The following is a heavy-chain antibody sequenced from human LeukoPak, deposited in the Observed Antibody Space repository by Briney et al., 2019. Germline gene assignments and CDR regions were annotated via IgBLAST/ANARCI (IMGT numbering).Heavy chain of an antibody. Sequence: PSETLSLTCSVSGGSISGYYWSWIRQPPGKGLEWIGYIYYSGNTNYNPSLKSRGTISVDTSKNQFSLKLSSVTAADTAVYYCARRRLRSTASGNWFDPWGQGTLVTISS. CDR2: IYYSGNT. D-gene: IGHD5-12*01. V-gene: IGHV4-59*12. CDR1: GGSISGYY. J-gene: IGHJ5*02. CDR3: ARRRLRSTASGNWFDP.